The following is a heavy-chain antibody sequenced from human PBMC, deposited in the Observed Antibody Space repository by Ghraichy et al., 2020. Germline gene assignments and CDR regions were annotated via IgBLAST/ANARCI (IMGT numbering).Heavy chain of an antibody. CDR3: ARISYSSTWPAYGMDV. CDR2: IDWDDDK. J-gene: IGHJ6*02. Sequence: SGPTLVKPTQTLTLTCTFSGFSLSTSGMCVSWIRQPPGKALEWLARIDWDDDKYYSTSLKTRLTISKDTSKDQAVLIMTNMDPMDTATYYCARISYSSTWPAYGMDVWGQGTTVTVSS. D-gene: IGHD6-13*01. V-gene: IGHV2-70*11. CDR1: GFSLSTSGMC.